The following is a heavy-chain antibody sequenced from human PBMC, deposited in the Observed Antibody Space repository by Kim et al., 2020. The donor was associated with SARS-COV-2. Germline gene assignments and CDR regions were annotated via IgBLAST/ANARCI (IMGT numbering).Heavy chain of an antibody. CDR1: GGSISSYY. CDR3: VRAYSSGWYWRFDP. J-gene: IGHJ5*02. D-gene: IGHD6-19*01. V-gene: IGHV4-59*01. Sequence: SETLSLTCTVSGGSISSYYWSWIRQPPGKGLEWIGYIYYSGSTNYNPSLKSRVTISVDTSKNQFSLKLGSVTAADTAVYYCVRAYSSGWYWRFDPWGQGTLVTVSS. CDR2: IYYSGST.